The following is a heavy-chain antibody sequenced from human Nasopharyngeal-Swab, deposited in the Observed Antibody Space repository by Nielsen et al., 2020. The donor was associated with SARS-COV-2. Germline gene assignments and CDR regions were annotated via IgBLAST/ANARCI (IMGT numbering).Heavy chain of an antibody. CDR2: ISSSSSTI. V-gene: IGHV3-48*04. J-gene: IGHJ5*02. CDR1: GFTFSSYS. D-gene: IGHD6-13*01. CDR3: ARGGRDSSSWHPYNWFDP. Sequence: GGSLRLSCAASGFTFSSYSMNWVRQAPGKGLEWVSYISSSSSTIYYADSVKGRFTISRDNAKNSLYLQMNSMRAEDTAVYYCARGGRDSSSWHPYNWFDPWGQGTLVTVSS.